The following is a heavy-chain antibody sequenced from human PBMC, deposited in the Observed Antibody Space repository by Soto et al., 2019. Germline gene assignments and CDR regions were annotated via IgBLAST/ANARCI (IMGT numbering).Heavy chain of an antibody. D-gene: IGHD6-13*01. CDR3: ARGRQQLVNHDAFDI. CDR1: GGSISSGGYY. CDR2: IYYSGST. Sequence: SETLSLTCTVSGGSISSGGYYWSWIRQPPGKGLEWIGYIYYSGSTNYNPSLKSRVTISVDTSKNQFSLKLSSVTAADTAVYSCARGRQQLVNHDAFDIWGQGIMVTVSS. V-gene: IGHV4-61*08. J-gene: IGHJ3*02.